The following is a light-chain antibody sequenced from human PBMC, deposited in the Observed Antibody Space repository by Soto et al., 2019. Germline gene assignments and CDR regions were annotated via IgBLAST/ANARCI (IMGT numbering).Light chain of an antibody. Sequence: DIQMTQSPSSVSASVGDRVTITCRASQDISGWLAWFQQKPGEAPKLLIYGAFSLQSGVPSRFSGSGSGTDFTLTISSLQPEDSATYYCQQANSFPWTVGQGTKVDIK. CDR2: GAF. V-gene: IGKV1D-12*01. J-gene: IGKJ1*01. CDR1: QDISGW. CDR3: QQANSFPWT.